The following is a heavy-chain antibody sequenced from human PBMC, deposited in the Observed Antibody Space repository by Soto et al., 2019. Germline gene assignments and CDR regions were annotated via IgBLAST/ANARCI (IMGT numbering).Heavy chain of an antibody. CDR2: IYHSGNT. CDR1: GASIITDNW. J-gene: IGHJ4*02. V-gene: IGHV4-4*02. D-gene: IGHD3-10*01. Sequence: LSLTCALSGASIITDNWWSWVRQPPGKEMEWIGEIYHSGNTNFNPSVKSRVTISVDTSKNQFSLTVSSVTAADTAIYYCARASASSKLRGVVINWGQGTLVTVSS. CDR3: ARASASSKLRGVVIN.